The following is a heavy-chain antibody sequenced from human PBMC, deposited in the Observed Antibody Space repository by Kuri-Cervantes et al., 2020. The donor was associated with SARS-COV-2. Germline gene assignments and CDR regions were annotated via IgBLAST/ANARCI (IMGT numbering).Heavy chain of an antibody. D-gene: IGHD3-10*01. CDR3: ARLTVYYGSGSYLSDYYYYYYMDV. CDR1: GGSISSYY. V-gene: IGHV4-59*08. CDR2: IYYSGST. J-gene: IGHJ6*03. Sequence: GSLRLSCTVSGGSISSYYWSWIRQPPGKGLEWIGYIYYSGSTNYNPSLKSRVTISVDTSKNQFSLKLSSVTAADTAVYYCARLTVYYGSGSYLSDYYYYYYMDVWGKGTTVTVSS.